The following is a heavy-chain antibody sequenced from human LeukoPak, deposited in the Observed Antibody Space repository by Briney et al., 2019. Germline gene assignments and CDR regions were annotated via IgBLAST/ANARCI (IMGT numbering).Heavy chain of an antibody. V-gene: IGHV4-59*12. D-gene: IGHD3-3*01. CDR1: GGSISSYY. J-gene: IGHJ4*02. CDR2: IYYSGST. CDR3: ARGARFWGGFFGVDY. Sequence: KASETLSLTCTVSGGSISSYYWSWIRQPPGKGLEWIGYIYYSGSTNYNPSLKSRVTISVDTSKNQFSLKLSSVTAADTAVYYCARGARFWGGFFGVDYWGQGTLVTVSS.